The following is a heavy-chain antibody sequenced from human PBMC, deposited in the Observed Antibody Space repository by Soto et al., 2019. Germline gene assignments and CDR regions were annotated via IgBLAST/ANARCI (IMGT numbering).Heavy chain of an antibody. J-gene: IGHJ5*02. V-gene: IGHV4-59*01. D-gene: IGHD3-9*01. CDR3: ARGYVLRYFDWLPTAPHNWFDP. Sequence: SETPSLSCTVSGGSISSYYWCWIRQPPGKGLEWIGYIYYSGSTNYNPSLKSRVTISVDTSKNQFSLKLSSVTAADTAVYYCARGYVLRYFDWLPTAPHNWFDPWGQGTLVTVS. CDR1: GGSISSYY. CDR2: IYYSGST.